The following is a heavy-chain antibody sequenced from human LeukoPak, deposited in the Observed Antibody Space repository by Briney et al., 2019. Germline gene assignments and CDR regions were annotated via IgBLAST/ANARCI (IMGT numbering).Heavy chain of an antibody. J-gene: IGHJ5*02. Sequence: PSETLSLTCTVSGGSISSYYWSWIRQPPGKGLEWIGYIYYSGSTNYNPSLKSRVTISVDTSKNQFSLKLSSVTAADTVVYYCARGGLGYYDSSGYYYWFDPWGQGTLVTVSS. CDR2: IYYSGST. V-gene: IGHV4-59*01. D-gene: IGHD3-22*01. CDR1: GGSISSYY. CDR3: ARGGLGYYDSSGYYYWFDP.